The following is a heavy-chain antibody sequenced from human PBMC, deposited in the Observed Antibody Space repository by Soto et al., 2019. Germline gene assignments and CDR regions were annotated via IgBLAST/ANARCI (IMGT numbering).Heavy chain of an antibody. J-gene: IGHJ6*03. Sequence: ASVKVSCKASGYTFTSYGISWVRQAPGQGLEWMGWISAYNGNTNYAQKLQGRVTMTTDTSTSTAYMELRSLRSDDTAVYYCAREVPDYGDYSYYYYYYYMDVWGKGTTVTVSS. CDR3: AREVPDYGDYSYYYYYYYMDV. CDR1: GYTFTSYG. V-gene: IGHV1-18*01. CDR2: ISAYNGNT. D-gene: IGHD4-17*01.